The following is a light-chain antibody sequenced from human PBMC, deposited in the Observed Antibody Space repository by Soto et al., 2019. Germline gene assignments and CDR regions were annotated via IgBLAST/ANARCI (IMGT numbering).Light chain of an antibody. J-gene: IGKJ4*01. CDR1: QYISTY. Sequence: DIQMTQSPSSLSASVGDRVTITCRASQYISTYLAWYQQKPGKAPCLLIFASSLQSGVPPRFSGSGSATDFTLTISSLQPEDFATYFCQQSYTAPLTFGGGTKVEL. CDR2: AS. CDR3: QQSYTAPLT. V-gene: IGKV1-39*01.